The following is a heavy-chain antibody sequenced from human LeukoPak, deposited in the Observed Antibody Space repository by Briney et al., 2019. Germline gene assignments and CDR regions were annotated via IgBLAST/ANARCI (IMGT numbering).Heavy chain of an antibody. J-gene: IGHJ6*02. Sequence: ASVTVSCKASGYTFTSYGISWVRQAPGQGLEWMGWISAYNGNTNYAQKLQGRVTMTTDTSTSTAYMELRSLRSDDTAVYYCARREGRLGYYCSGGSCYSRPDGYYGMDVWGQGTTVTVSS. CDR3: ARREGRLGYYCSGGSCYSRPDGYYGMDV. D-gene: IGHD2-15*01. V-gene: IGHV1-18*01. CDR2: ISAYNGNT. CDR1: GYTFTSYG.